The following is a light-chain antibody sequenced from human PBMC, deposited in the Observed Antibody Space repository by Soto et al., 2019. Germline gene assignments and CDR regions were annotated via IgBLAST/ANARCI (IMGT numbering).Light chain of an antibody. CDR3: QQYASSPLT. Sequence: ESVLTQSPGTLSLSPGERATLSCRASQNVGANYLAWYQQKPGQAPRLLIYHASTRASGIPDRFSGSGSGTDFTLTITRLEPADFALYYCQQYASSPLTFGQGTRLETK. CDR1: QNVGANY. CDR2: HAS. J-gene: IGKJ5*01. V-gene: IGKV3-20*01.